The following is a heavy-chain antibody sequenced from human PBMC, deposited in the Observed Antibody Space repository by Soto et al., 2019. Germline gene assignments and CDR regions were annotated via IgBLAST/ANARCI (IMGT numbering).Heavy chain of an antibody. J-gene: IGHJ4*02. CDR1: GGSISSGGYY. CDR2: IYYSGST. D-gene: IGHD4-17*01. CDR3: ARELVAGDYEYLDY. V-gene: IGHV4-31*03. Sequence: SETLSLTCTVSGGSISSGGYYWSWIRQHPGKGLEWIGYIYYSGSTYYNPSLKSRVTISVDTSKNQFSLKLSSVTAADTAVYYCARELVAGDYEYLDYWGQGTLVTVSS.